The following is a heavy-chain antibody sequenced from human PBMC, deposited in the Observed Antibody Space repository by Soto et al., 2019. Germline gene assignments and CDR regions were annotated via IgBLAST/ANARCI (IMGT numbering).Heavy chain of an antibody. CDR1: CFTFSNAW. D-gene: IGHD3-3*01. CDR3: TTLSTTIFGVVLMEV. CDR2: IKSKTDGGTT. V-gene: IGHV3-15*07. J-gene: IGHJ6*02. Sequence: GSLRISCAASCFTFSNAWMNWVRQTPLKWLELVGRIKSKTDGGTTDYAAPVKGRFTISRDDSKNTLYLQMNSLKTEDTVVYYCTTLSTTIFGVVLMEVWGQGTTVTVSS.